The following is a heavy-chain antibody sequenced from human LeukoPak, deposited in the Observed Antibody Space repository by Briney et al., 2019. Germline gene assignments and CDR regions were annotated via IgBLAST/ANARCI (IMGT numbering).Heavy chain of an antibody. CDR1: GFTFSSYA. J-gene: IGHJ4*02. CDR3: AKDGGYGDYPPVDY. CDR2: ISGSGGST. V-gene: IGHV3-23*01. Sequence: PGGSPRLSCAASGFTFSSYAMSWVRQAPGKGLEWASAISGSGGSTYYADSVKGRFTISRDNSKNTLYLQMNSLRAEDTAVYYCAKDGGYGDYPPVDYWGQGTLVTVSS. D-gene: IGHD4-17*01.